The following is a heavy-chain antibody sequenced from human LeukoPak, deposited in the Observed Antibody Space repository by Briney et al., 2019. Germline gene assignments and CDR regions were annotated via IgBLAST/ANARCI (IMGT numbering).Heavy chain of an antibody. J-gene: IGHJ1*01. CDR1: GGSLSSYY. V-gene: IGHV4-59*08. D-gene: IGHD3-22*01. Sequence: SETLSLTCTVSGGSLSSYYWSWIRQFPGKGLEWIGEINHSGSTNYSPSLKSRVTISVDTSKNQFSLKLSSVTAADTAVYYCARHYHDSSGTYFQHWGQGTLVTVSS. CDR2: INHSGST. CDR3: ARHYHDSSGTYFQH.